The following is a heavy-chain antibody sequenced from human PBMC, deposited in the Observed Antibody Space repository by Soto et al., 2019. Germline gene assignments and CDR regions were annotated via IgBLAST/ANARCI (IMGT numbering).Heavy chain of an antibody. V-gene: IGHV4-30-4*01. CDR2: IYYSGST. Sequence: SETLSLTCTVSGGSISSGDYYWSRIRQPPGKGLEWIGYIYYSGSTYYNPSLKSRVTISVDTSKNQFSLKLSSVTAADTAVYYCARDHIAAAGGWFAPWGREPWSPSPQ. CDR1: GGSISSGDYY. D-gene: IGHD6-13*01. J-gene: IGHJ5*02. CDR3: ARDHIAAAGGWFAP.